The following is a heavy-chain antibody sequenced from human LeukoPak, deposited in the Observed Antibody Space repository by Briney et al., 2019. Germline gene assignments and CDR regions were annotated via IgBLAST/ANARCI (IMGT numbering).Heavy chain of an antibody. V-gene: IGHV3-15*07. CDR2: ILSESAGGTT. CDR3: AASRTAGTFDI. Sequence: TGGSLRLSCAASGFTLKTAWMAWVRQAPGKGLEWVGRILSESAGGTTDHAAPVKGRFTISRDDSKNTLYLQMNSLRTDDTALYYCAASRTAGTFDIWGQGTMVTVSS. J-gene: IGHJ3*02. CDR1: GFTLKTAW. D-gene: IGHD6-25*01.